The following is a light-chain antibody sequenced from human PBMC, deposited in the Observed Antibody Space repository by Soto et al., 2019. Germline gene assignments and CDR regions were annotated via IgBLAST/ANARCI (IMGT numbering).Light chain of an antibody. CDR3: QQYHSSVWK. V-gene: IGKV3-20*01. Sequence: EIVLTQSRATLSVSPGQRATLSCMASQRVSSSYLAWYQQKPGQAPRLLIYGALNRATGIPDRFSGSGSGTDFTLTISRLEPEDFAVYFCQQYHSSVWKCGQGTKVDIK. CDR2: GAL. CDR1: QRVSSSY. J-gene: IGKJ1*01.